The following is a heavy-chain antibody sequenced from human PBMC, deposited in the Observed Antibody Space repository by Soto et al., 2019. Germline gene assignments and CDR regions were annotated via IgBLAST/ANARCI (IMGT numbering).Heavy chain of an antibody. CDR2: ISGSGGST. J-gene: IGHJ4*02. CDR1: GFTFSSYA. Sequence: EVQLLESGGGLVQPGGSLRLSCAASGFTFSSYAMSWVRQAPGKGLEWVSAISGSGGSTYYADSVKGRFTISRDNSKNTLDLQMNSLRAEDTAVYYCAKGRSGYDILTGYYNFDYWGQGTLVTVSS. D-gene: IGHD3-9*01. CDR3: AKGRSGYDILTGYYNFDY. V-gene: IGHV3-23*01.